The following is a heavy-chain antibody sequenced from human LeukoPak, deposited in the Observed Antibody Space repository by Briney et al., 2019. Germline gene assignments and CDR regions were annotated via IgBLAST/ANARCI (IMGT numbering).Heavy chain of an antibody. Sequence: GGSLRLSCAASGFAFSSYAMSWVRQAPGKGLEWVSGLSASGGITYYADSVKDRFTISRDNSKNKLYLQMNSLRAEDTAVYYCAKTSGATPYYYYMDVWGKGDTVTVSS. CDR1: GFAFSSYA. J-gene: IGHJ6*03. CDR2: LSASGGIT. D-gene: IGHD3-10*01. V-gene: IGHV3-23*01. CDR3: AKTSGATPYYYYMDV.